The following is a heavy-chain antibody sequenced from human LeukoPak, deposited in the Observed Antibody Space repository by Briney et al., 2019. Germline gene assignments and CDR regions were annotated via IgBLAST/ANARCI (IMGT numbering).Heavy chain of an antibody. CDR1: GFTVSSNY. J-gene: IGHJ6*02. V-gene: IGHV3-66*01. CDR2: IYSGGST. CDR3: AGTDYGDYSTGYYGMDV. D-gene: IGHD4-17*01. Sequence: GGSLRLSCAASGFTVSSNYMSWVRQAPGKGLEWVSAIYSGGSTYYADSVKGRFTIPRDNSKNTLYLQMNSLRAEDTAVYYCAGTDYGDYSTGYYGMDVWGQGTTVTVSS.